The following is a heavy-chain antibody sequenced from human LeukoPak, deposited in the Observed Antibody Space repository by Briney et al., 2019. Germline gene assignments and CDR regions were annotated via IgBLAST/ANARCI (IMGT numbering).Heavy chain of an antibody. CDR1: GFTSDDYA. J-gene: IGHJ4*02. Sequence: GGSLRLSCAASGFTSDDYAMHWVRQAPGKGLEWVSGISWNSGSIGYADSVKGRFTISRDNAKNSLYLQMNSLRAEDTALYYCAKVERYSSGFFDYWGQGTLVTVSS. V-gene: IGHV3-9*02. D-gene: IGHD6-19*01. CDR2: ISWNSGSI. CDR3: AKVERYSSGFFDY.